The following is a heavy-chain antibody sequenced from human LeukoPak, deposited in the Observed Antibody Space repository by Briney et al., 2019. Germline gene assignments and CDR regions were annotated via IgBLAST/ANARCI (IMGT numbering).Heavy chain of an antibody. Sequence: ASVKVSCKASGYTFTSYYMHWVRQAPGQGLEWMGGIIPIFGTANYAQKFQGRVTITADESTSTAYMELSSLRSEDTAVYYCARDRYYYDSSGYSTFDYWGQGTLVTVSS. J-gene: IGHJ4*02. V-gene: IGHV1-69*13. D-gene: IGHD3-22*01. CDR3: ARDRYYYDSSGYSTFDY. CDR1: GYTFTSYY. CDR2: IIPIFGTA.